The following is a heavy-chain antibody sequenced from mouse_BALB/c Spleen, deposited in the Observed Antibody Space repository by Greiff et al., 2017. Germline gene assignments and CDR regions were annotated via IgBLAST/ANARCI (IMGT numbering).Heavy chain of an antibody. J-gene: IGHJ2*01. V-gene: IGHV1-7*01. CDR2: INPSTGYT. Sequence: QVQLQQSGAELAKPGASVKMSCKASGYTFTSYWMHWVKQRPGQGLEWIGYINPSTGYTEYNQKFKDKATLTADKSSSTAYMQLSSLTSEDSAVYYCARFPYYGYDGGYWGQGTTLTVSS. CDR1: GYTFTSYW. CDR3: ARFPYYGYDGGY. D-gene: IGHD2-9*01.